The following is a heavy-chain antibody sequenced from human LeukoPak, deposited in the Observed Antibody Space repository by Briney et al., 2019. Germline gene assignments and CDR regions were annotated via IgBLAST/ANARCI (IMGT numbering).Heavy chain of an antibody. V-gene: IGHV3-48*03. J-gene: IGHJ4*02. CDR3: AKAGTFWSGYSTYYFDY. Sequence: GGSLRLSCAASGFTFSSYEMNWVRQAPGKGLEWVSYISSSGSTIYYADSVKGRFTISRDNAKNSLYLQMNSLRAEDMALYYCAKAGTFWSGYSTYYFDYWGQGTLVTVSS. CDR2: ISSSGSTI. CDR1: GFTFSSYE. D-gene: IGHD3-3*01.